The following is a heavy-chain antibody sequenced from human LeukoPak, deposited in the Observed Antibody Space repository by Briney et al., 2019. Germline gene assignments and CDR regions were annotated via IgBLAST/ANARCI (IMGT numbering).Heavy chain of an antibody. CDR3: ARRIAAFNYGMDV. CDR2: INHSGST. V-gene: IGHV4-34*01. J-gene: IGHJ6*02. D-gene: IGHD6-6*01. CDR1: GGSFSGYY. Sequence: KPSETLSLTCAVYGGSFSGYYWSWIRQPPGKGLEWIGEINHSGSTNYNPSLKSRVTISVDTSKNQFSLKLSSVTAADTAVYYCARRIAAFNYGMDVWGQGTTVTVSS.